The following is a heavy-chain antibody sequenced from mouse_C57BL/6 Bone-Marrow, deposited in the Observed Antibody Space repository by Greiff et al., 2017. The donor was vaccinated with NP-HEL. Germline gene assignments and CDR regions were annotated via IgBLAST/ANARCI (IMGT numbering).Heavy chain of an antibody. J-gene: IGHJ2*01. Sequence: QVQLKESGAELVKPGASVKLSCKASGYTFTSYWMQWVKQRPGQGLEWIGEIDPSDSYTNYNQKFKGKATLTVDTSSSTAYMQLSSLTSEDSAVYYCARLGGYDTYWGQGTTLTVSS. CDR3: ARLGGYDTY. V-gene: IGHV1-50*01. D-gene: IGHD2-2*01. CDR2: IDPSDSYT. CDR1: GYTFTSYW.